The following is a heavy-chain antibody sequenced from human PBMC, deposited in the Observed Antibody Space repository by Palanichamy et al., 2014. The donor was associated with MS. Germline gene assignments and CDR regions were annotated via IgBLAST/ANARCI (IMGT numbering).Heavy chain of an antibody. V-gene: IGHV4-4*07. CDR1: GGSISSYF. Sequence: QVQLQESGPGLVKPSETLSLICTVSGGSISSYFWSWIRQPAGKELEWIGRISASGITNYNPSLRSRVTMSLDTSKNHFSLKLSSVTAADTALYYCGRDMSTSVDFWGQGTLVTVSS. CDR2: ISASGIT. J-gene: IGHJ4*02. D-gene: IGHD3-16*01. CDR3: GRDMSTSVDF.